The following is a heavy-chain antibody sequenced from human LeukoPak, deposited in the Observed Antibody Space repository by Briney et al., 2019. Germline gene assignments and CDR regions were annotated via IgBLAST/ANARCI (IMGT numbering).Heavy chain of an antibody. J-gene: IGHJ4*02. CDR2: INAYNGDT. Sequence: ASVKVSCKASNYTFTSYGISWVRQAPGQGLEWMAWINAYNGDTNYAQKFQGRVTLTTDTSTSTAYMELRSLRSDDTAVYYCARDGSGVWFDYWGQGTLVTVSS. V-gene: IGHV1-18*01. CDR1: NYTFTSYG. CDR3: ARDGSGVWFDY. D-gene: IGHD3-10*01.